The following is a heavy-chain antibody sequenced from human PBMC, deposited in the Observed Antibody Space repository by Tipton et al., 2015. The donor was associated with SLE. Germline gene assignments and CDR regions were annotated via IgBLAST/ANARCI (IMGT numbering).Heavy chain of an antibody. J-gene: IGHJ4*02. V-gene: IGHV1-69*05. CDR2: ILPMLGTA. CDR3: ARVVPFDY. CDR1: GYTFTSYG. Sequence: QLVQSGAEVKKPGASVKVSCKASGYTFTSYGISWVLQAPGQGLEWMGGILPMLGTANYAQKFQGRVTITTHESTSVAYMVLSSLRSEDTASYYCARVVPFDYRGQGTLVTVTS.